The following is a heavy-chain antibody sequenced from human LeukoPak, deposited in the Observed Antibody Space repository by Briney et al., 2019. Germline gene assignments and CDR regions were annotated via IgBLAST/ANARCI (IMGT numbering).Heavy chain of an antibody. J-gene: IGHJ4*02. D-gene: IGHD3-22*01. Sequence: GGSLRLSCTASEFTVSDNYMSWVRQAPGKGLEWVSTLYIDGSTYYSDAVKGRFTTSRDNFKNTLYLQMNRLRDEDTAVYYCASLNYDSTGYHGPVDYWGQGTLVTVSS. CDR3: ASLNYDSTGYHGPVDY. CDR1: EFTVSDNY. CDR2: LYIDGST. V-gene: IGHV3-66*01.